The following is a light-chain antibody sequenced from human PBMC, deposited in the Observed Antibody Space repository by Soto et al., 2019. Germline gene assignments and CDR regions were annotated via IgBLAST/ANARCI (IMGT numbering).Light chain of an antibody. CDR2: EVS. V-gene: IGLV2-14*01. Sequence: QSVLTQPASVSGSLGQSITISCTGTSSDIGGYNYVSWYQQHPGKVPKLMIYEVSHRPSGVSNRFSGSKSGNTASLTISGLQAEDEADYFCSSYTSSTTLVFGGGTKLTVL. J-gene: IGLJ2*01. CDR1: SSDIGGYNY. CDR3: SSYTSSTTLV.